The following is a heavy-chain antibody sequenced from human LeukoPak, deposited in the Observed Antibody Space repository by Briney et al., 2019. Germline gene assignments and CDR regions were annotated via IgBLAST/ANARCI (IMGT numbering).Heavy chain of an antibody. V-gene: IGHV4-59*01. CDR2: IYYSGST. J-gene: IGHJ5*02. CDR1: GGSISSYY. Sequence: ETLSLTCTVSGGSISSYYWSWIRQPPGKVLEWIGYIYYSGSTNYNPSLKSRVTISVDTSKNQFSLKLSSVTAADTAVYYCASGAYYYGSGTGWFDPWGQGTLVTVSS. CDR3: ASGAYYYGSGTGWFDP. D-gene: IGHD3-10*01.